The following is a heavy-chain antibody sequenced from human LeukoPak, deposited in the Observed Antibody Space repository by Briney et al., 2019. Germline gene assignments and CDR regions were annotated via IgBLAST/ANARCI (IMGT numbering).Heavy chain of an antibody. CDR2: ISSSGSTI. Sequence: GGSLRLSCAASGFTFSSYEMNWVRQAPGKGLEWVSYISSSGSTIYYADSVEGRFTISRDNAKNSLYLQMNSLRAEDTAVYYCARVRSGPYYYYYMDVWGKGTTVTVSS. V-gene: IGHV3-48*03. CDR3: ARVRSGPYYYYYMDV. J-gene: IGHJ6*03. CDR1: GFTFSSYE. D-gene: IGHD1-14*01.